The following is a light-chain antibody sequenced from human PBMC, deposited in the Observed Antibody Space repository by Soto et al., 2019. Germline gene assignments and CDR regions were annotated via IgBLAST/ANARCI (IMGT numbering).Light chain of an antibody. CDR2: KAS. CDR1: QSISIW. Sequence: DLQMTQSPSILSASVGDRFAITCRASQSISIWLAWYQQKPGKAPKILIYKASSLESGVQSRFSGSGSGTELTLTIRRLEPEDFAVYYCQQRSKSWTFGQGTKVDI. CDR3: QQRSKSWT. V-gene: IGKV1-5*03. J-gene: IGKJ1*01.